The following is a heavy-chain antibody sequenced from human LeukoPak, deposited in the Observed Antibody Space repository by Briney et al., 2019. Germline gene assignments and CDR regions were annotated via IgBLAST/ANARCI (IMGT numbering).Heavy chain of an antibody. CDR1: GYTFTDYY. Sequence: GASVKVSCKASGYTFTDYYLYWVRQAPGQGLEWMGWMNPNSGNTGYAQKFQGRVTMTRNTSISTAYMELSSLRSEDTAVYYCARDNSVGDVAWWFDPWGQGTLVTVSS. CDR2: MNPNSGNT. CDR3: ARDNSVGDVAWWFDP. V-gene: IGHV1-8*02. D-gene: IGHD1-26*01. J-gene: IGHJ5*02.